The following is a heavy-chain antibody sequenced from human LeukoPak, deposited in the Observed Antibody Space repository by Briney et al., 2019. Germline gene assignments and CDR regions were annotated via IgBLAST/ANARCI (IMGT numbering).Heavy chain of an antibody. CDR1: GFTFSSYG. CDR3: AKDCGSTSCYGY. D-gene: IGHD2-2*01. V-gene: IGHV3-30*18. CDR2: ISYDGSNK. Sequence: PGGSLRLSCAASGFTFSSYGMHWVRQAPGKGLEWVAVISYDGSNKYYADSVKGRFTISRDNSKNTLYLQMNSLRAEDTAVYYCAKDCGSTSCYGYWGQGTLVTVSS. J-gene: IGHJ4*02.